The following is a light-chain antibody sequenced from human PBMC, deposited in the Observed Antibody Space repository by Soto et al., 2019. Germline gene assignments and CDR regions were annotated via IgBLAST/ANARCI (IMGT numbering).Light chain of an antibody. J-gene: IGKJ4*01. CDR2: EAS. V-gene: IGKV1-33*01. Sequence: DIQMTQSPSSLSASVGDRVTTTCQASQAIGNYLTWYQQKPGKAPKLLIYEASNLETGVPSRFSGSGSGTDFTFTINSLQPEDIATYYCQQYDDLPFTFGGGTKVEIK. CDR1: QAIGNY. CDR3: QQYDDLPFT.